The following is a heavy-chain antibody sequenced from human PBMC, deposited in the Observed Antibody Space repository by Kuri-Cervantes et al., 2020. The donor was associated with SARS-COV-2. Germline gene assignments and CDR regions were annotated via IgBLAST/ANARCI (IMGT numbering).Heavy chain of an antibody. V-gene: IGHV3-7*01. CDR2: IKQDGSEK. CDR1: GFTFSSYW. CDR3: ARGPRSGTTVGYFDL. Sequence: LSLTCAASGFTFSSYWMSWVRQAPGKGLEWVANIKQDGSEKYYVDSVKGRFTISRDNSKNTLYLQMGSLRAEDMAVYYCARGPRSGTTVGYFDLWGRGTLVTVSS. D-gene: IGHD4-17*01. J-gene: IGHJ2*01.